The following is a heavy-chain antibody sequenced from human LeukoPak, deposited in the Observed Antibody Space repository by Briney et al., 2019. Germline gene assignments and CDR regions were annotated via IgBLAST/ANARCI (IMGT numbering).Heavy chain of an antibody. V-gene: IGHV4-39*01. J-gene: IGHJ3*02. CDR3: ARPRLRSSWYNDAFDI. D-gene: IGHD6-13*01. CDR2: IYYSGST. Sequence: PSETLSLTCTVSGGSISSSSYYWGWIRQPPGKGLEWIGSIYYSGSTYYNPSLKSRVTISVDTSKNQFSLKLSSVTAADTAVYYCARPRLRSSWYNDAFDIWGQGTMVTVSS. CDR1: GGSISSSSYY.